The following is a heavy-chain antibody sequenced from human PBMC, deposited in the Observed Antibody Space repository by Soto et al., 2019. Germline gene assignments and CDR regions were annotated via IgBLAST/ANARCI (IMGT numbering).Heavy chain of an antibody. CDR2: INHSGST. CDR3: ARDSRDYYGMDV. Sequence: SETLSLTCAVYGGSFSGYYWTWIRQPPGKGLEWIGEINHSGSTNYNPSLKSRVTMSLDTSKNQFSLKLSSVTAADTAVYYCARDSRDYYGMDVWGQGTTVTVSS. CDR1: GGSFSGYY. J-gene: IGHJ6*02. V-gene: IGHV4-34*01. D-gene: IGHD2-15*01.